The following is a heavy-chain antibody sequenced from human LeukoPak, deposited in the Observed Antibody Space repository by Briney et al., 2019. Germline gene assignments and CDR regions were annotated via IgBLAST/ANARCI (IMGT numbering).Heavy chain of an antibody. Sequence: GGSLILSCAAPGFSFSDHWLDWVRQAPGKGLEWVAHIKGDGSQKYYVDSVKGRFTISRDNAKTSLYLQMDSLRAEDTAVYYCARNRGWLQFDYWGQGTLVTVSS. CDR2: IKGDGSQK. J-gene: IGHJ4*02. CDR3: ARNRGWLQFDY. V-gene: IGHV3-7*03. D-gene: IGHD5-12*01. CDR1: GFSFSDHW.